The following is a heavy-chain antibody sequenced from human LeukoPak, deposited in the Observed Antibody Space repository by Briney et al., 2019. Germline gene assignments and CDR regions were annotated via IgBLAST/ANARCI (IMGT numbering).Heavy chain of an antibody. Sequence: PGGSLRLSCAASGFTFSSYAMSWVRQAPGKGLEWVSVISGSDGSTYYADSVKGRFTISRDNSKNTLYLQMNSLRAEDTAVYYCAKDRSPTVTTPTPVPIWFDPWGQGTLVTVSS. CDR2: ISGSDGST. CDR3: AKDRSPTVTTPTPVPIWFDP. V-gene: IGHV3-23*01. D-gene: IGHD4-17*01. J-gene: IGHJ5*02. CDR1: GFTFSSYA.